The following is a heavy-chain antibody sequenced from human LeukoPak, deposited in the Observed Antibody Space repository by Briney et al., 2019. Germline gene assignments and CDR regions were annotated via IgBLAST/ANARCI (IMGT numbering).Heavy chain of an antibody. CDR3: AREAIDGIDY. J-gene: IGHJ4*02. CDR2: IYYSGST. Sequence: WSWIRQPPGXXLEWIGYIYYSGSTNYNPSLKSRVTISVDTSKNQFSLKPSSVTAADTAVYYCAREAIDGIDYWGQGTLVTVSS. V-gene: IGHV4-59*01.